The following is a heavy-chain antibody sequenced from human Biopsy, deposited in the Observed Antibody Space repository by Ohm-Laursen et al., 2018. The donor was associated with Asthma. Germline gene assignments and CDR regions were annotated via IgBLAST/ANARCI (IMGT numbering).Heavy chain of an antibody. CDR1: GGTFSSHS. Sequence: VKISCKASGGTFSSHSISWVRQAPGQGLEWMGGIIPIFDTPNYAQKLQGRVTITADESTTTAYMELSSLRSEDTAVYYCVTSGGDYGYFGLDVWGQGTTVTVSS. CDR2: IIPIFDTP. CDR3: VTSGGDYGYFGLDV. D-gene: IGHD4-17*01. J-gene: IGHJ6*02. V-gene: IGHV1-69*13.